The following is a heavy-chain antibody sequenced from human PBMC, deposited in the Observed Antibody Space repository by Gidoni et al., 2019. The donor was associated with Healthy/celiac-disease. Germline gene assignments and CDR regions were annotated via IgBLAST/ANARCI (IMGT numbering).Heavy chain of an antibody. V-gene: IGHV1-69*06. D-gene: IGHD6-13*01. CDR2: IIPSFGTA. J-gene: IGHJ6*02. Sequence: QVQLGQSGAGVTNPGSSVSVSGKASGATFSSYAVSGVRQAPGQGLEWMGGIIPSFGTANYAQKFQGRVTITADKATSTAYMELSSLRSEDTAVYYCARGRLAAAGRGPYYYYGMDVWGQGTTVTVSS. CDR1: GATFSSYA. CDR3: ARGRLAAAGRGPYYYYGMDV.